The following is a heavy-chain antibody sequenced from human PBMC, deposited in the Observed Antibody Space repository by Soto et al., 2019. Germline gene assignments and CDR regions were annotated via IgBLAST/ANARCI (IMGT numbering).Heavy chain of an antibody. J-gene: IGHJ6*02. D-gene: IGHD3-10*01. CDR3: AREKMVRGPVAYYYYGMDV. V-gene: IGHV3-33*01. Sequence: PGGSLRLSCAASGFTFSSYGMHWVRQAPGKGLEWVAVIWYDGSNKYYADTVKGRFTISRDNSKKTLYLQMNSLRAEDTAVYYCAREKMVRGPVAYYYYGMDVWGQGTTVTVSS. CDR1: GFTFSSYG. CDR2: IWYDGSNK.